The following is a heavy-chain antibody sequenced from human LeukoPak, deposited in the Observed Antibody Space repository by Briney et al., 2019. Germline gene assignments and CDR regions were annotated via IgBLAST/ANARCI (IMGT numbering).Heavy chain of an antibody. D-gene: IGHD2-8*02. Sequence: GGSLRLSCEASGFTSRNYPMSWVRQARGKGPQWVAGINGSGATAYYATSLKGRVTISRDHGRNMLFLEIYNLRAEDTAFYYWGKESLSVPFSAGGVFDLWGQGTLVTV. J-gene: IGHJ4*02. CDR2: INGSGATA. CDR3: GKESLSVPFSAGGVFDL. V-gene: IGHV3-23*01. CDR1: GFTSRNYP.